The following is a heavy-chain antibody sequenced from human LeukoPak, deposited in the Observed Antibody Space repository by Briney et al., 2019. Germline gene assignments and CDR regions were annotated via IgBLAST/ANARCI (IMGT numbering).Heavy chain of an antibody. Sequence: PGGSLRLSCAASGFTFTSFAMSWVRQAPGKGLEWVSTISRSGVATYYANSVKGRFTISRENAKNSLYLQMNSLRAGDTAVYYCARVRKYSGYYSWYFDLWGRGTLVTVSS. D-gene: IGHD5-12*01. V-gene: IGHV3-23*01. CDR2: ISRSGVAT. CDR1: GFTFTSFA. CDR3: ARVRKYSGYYSWYFDL. J-gene: IGHJ2*01.